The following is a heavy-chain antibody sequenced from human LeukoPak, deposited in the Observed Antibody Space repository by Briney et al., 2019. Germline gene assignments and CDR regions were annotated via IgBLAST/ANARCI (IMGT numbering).Heavy chain of an antibody. Sequence: SVKVSCKASGGTFCSYAISWVRQAPGQGLEWMGGIIPIFGTANYAQKFQGRVTITADESTSTAYMELSSLRSEDTAVYYCARDYDSSGYLDYWGQGTLVTVSS. D-gene: IGHD3-22*01. CDR3: ARDYDSSGYLDY. CDR1: GGTFCSYA. V-gene: IGHV1-69*01. CDR2: IIPIFGTA. J-gene: IGHJ4*02.